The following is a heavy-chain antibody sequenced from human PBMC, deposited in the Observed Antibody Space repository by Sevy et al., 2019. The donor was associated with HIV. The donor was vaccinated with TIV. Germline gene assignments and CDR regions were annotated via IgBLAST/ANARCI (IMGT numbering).Heavy chain of an antibody. Sequence: ASVKVSCKASGYTFTSYYMHWLRQAPGQGLEWMGIINPSCYSTSYAQKFQGRVTMTRDTSTSTVYMELSSLRSEDTAVYYCAREAEVTTNGFDYWGQGTLVTVSS. CDR1: GYTFTSYY. J-gene: IGHJ4*02. D-gene: IGHD4-4*01. CDR3: AREAEVTTNGFDY. V-gene: IGHV1-46*01. CDR2: INPSCYST.